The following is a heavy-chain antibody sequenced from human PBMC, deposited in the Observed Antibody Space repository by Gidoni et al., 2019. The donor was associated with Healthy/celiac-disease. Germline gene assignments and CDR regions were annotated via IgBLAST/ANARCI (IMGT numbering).Heavy chain of an antibody. J-gene: IGHJ4*02. Sequence: VQLLHSGAEVNKPGSSLTFSCKRSGYSLNSYWIGWVRQMPGKGLEWIGIIYHCDSDTRCSPAFKGQVTISADKSIRTVYLQWGRLKASDTCMYECAKGTYRGFDFDYWGQGTLVTVS. CDR3: AKGTYRGFDFDY. D-gene: IGHD3-10*01. CDR1: GYSLNSYW. V-gene: IGHV5-51*01. CDR2: IYHCDSDT.